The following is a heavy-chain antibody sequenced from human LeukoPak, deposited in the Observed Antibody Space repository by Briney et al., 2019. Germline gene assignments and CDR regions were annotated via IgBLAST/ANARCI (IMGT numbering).Heavy chain of an antibody. V-gene: IGHV3-7*01. CDR3: ARDLSCSSTSCYPSSYYYYMDV. Sequence: GGSLRLSCAASGFTFGSYWMSWVRQAPGKGLEWVANIKQDGSEKYYVDSVKGRFTISRDNAKNSLYLQMNSLRAEDTAVYYCARDLSCSSTSCYPSSYYYYMDVWGKGTTVTVSS. CDR1: GFTFGSYW. CDR2: IKQDGSEK. D-gene: IGHD2-2*01. J-gene: IGHJ6*03.